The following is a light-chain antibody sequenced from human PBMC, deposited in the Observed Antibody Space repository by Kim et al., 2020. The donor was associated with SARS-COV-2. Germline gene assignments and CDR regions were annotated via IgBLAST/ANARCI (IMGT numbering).Light chain of an antibody. J-gene: IGKJ1*01. CDR2: GSS. CDR1: QIVSSNY. V-gene: IGKV3-20*01. Sequence: SPRERATLSWRASQIVSSNYLALYQQKPGQAPRLLIYGSSSRATGIPDRFSGSGSGTDFTLTITRLEPEDFAVYYCQQYSSSPATFGQGTKVDI. CDR3: QQYSSSPAT.